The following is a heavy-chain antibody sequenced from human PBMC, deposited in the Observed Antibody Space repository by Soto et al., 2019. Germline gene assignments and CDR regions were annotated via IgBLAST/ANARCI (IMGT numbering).Heavy chain of an antibody. J-gene: IGHJ4*02. CDR1: GFTVGNNY. CDR3: AKDGRGSGSHYNSFGY. Sequence: EVQLVESGGGLIQTGGSLKLSCAASGFTVGNNYMSWVRQAPGKGLEWVSLIYSTGTTKYADSVKGRFTVSRDNAKNTLYLQMNSLRAEDTAVEYCAKDGRGSGSHYNSFGYWGQGTLVTVSS. V-gene: IGHV3-53*01. CDR2: IYSTGTT. D-gene: IGHD3-10*01.